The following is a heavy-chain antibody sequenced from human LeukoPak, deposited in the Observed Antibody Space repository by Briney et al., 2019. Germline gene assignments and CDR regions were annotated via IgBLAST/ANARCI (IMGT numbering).Heavy chain of an antibody. CDR3: AKLLHYYDSSGYYHHFDY. CDR2: ISGSGGST. CDR1: GFTLSSYA. D-gene: IGHD3-22*01. J-gene: IGHJ4*02. Sequence: GGSPRLSCAASGFTLSSYAMSWVRQAPGKGLEWVSAISGSGGSTYYADSVKGRFTISRDNSKNTLYLQMNSLRAEDTAVYYCAKLLHYYDSSGYYHHFDYWGQGTLVTVSS. V-gene: IGHV3-23*01.